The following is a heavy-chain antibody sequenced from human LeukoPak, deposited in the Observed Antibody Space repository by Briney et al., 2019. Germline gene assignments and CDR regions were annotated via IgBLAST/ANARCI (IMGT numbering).Heavy chain of an antibody. D-gene: IGHD4-17*01. Sequence: GGSLRLSCAASGFTFSSYSMSWVRQAPGKGLEWLSYIGGSNSPIYYSDSVKGRFTISRDNAKNSLCLHMDSLRDEDTAVYYCARDGFGDFPLGASKVGDYWGQGTLVTVSS. V-gene: IGHV3-48*02. CDR1: GFTFSSYS. CDR2: IGGSNSPI. CDR3: ARDGFGDFPLGASKVGDY. J-gene: IGHJ4*02.